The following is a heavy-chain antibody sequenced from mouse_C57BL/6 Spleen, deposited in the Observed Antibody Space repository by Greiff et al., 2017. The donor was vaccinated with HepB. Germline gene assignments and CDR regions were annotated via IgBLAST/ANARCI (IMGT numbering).Heavy chain of an antibody. CDR2: INPNNGGT. J-gene: IGHJ2*01. D-gene: IGHD1-1*01. CDR1: GYTFTDYN. V-gene: IGHV1-22*01. CDR3: ARSYYYGSSYVDY. Sequence: VQLKESGPELVKPGASVKMSCKASGYTFTDYNMHWVKQSHGKSLEWIGYINPNNGGTSYNQKFKGKATLTVNKSSSTAYMELRSLTSEDSAVYYCARSYYYGSSYVDYWGQGTTLTVSS.